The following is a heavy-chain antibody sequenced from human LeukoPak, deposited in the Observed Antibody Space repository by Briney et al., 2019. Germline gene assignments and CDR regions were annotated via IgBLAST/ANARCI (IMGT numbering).Heavy chain of an antibody. CDR2: INHSGST. V-gene: IGHV4-34*01. D-gene: IGHD4-23*01. J-gene: IGHJ3*02. CDR3: ARSVGPNDAFDI. Sequence: PSETLSLTCAVYGGSFSGYYWSWIRQPPGKGLEWIGEINHSGSTNYNPSLKSRVTISVDTSKNQFSLKLSSVTAADTAVYYCARSVGPNDAFDIWGQGTMVTVSS. CDR1: GGSFSGYY.